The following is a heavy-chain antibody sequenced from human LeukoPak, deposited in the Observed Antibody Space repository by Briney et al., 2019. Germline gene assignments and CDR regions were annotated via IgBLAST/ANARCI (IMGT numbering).Heavy chain of an antibody. D-gene: IGHD3-22*01. J-gene: IGHJ4*02. CDR1: GGSISSYY. Sequence: PSETLSLTCTVSGGSISSYYWSWIRQPPGKGLEWIGYIYYSGSTNYNPSLKSRVTISVDTSKNQFSLKLSPVTAADTAVYYCAGRPYYYDSSGTDYWGQGTLVTVSS. CDR2: IYYSGST. CDR3: AGRPYYYDSSGTDY. V-gene: IGHV4-59*08.